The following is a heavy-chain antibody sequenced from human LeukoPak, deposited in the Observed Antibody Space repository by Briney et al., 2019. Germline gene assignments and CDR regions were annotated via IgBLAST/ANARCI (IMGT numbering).Heavy chain of an antibody. V-gene: IGHV1-18*01. Sequence: ASVKVSCKASGYTFTSYGISWVRQAPGQGLEWMGWISAYNGNTNYAQKLQGRVTMTTDTSTGTAYMGLRSLRSDDTAVYYCARDRKWGYSYGHFDYWGQGTLVTVSS. D-gene: IGHD5-18*01. CDR3: ARDRKWGYSYGHFDY. J-gene: IGHJ4*02. CDR2: ISAYNGNT. CDR1: GYTFTSYG.